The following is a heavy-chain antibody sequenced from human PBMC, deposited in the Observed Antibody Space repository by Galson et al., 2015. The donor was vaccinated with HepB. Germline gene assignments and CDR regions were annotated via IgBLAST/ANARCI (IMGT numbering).Heavy chain of an antibody. Sequence: SLRLSCAASGFSVSSKFMSWVRQAPGKGLVWVSTLHRDGRTDYADSVKGRFTISNDNSQSSLYLQMNSLRVDETPVYYCAGWVVTASWDYFGVDVWGQGTTVTVSS. J-gene: IGHJ6*02. CDR1: GFSVSSKF. D-gene: IGHD2-21*02. V-gene: IGHV3-53*01. CDR2: LHRDGRT. CDR3: AGWVVTASWDYFGVDV.